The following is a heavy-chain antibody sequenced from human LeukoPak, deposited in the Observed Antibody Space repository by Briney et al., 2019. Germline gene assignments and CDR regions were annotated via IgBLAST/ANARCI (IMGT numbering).Heavy chain of an antibody. CDR2: IYYSGST. CDR3: ASTPYYDFWSGYPGYMDV. CDR1: GGSISSYY. J-gene: IGHJ6*03. Sequence: SQTLSLTCTVSGGSISSYYWSWIRQPPGKGLEWIGYIYYSGSTNYNPSLKSRVTISVDTSKNQFSLKLSSVTAADTAVYYCASTPYYDFWSGYPGYMDVWGKGTTVTVSS. D-gene: IGHD3-3*01. V-gene: IGHV4-59*01.